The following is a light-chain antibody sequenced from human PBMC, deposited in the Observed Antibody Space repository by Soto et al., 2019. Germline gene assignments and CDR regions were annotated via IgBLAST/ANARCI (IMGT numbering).Light chain of an antibody. CDR3: QTWGTDIHVV. CDR2: LNSDGSH. Sequence: QLVLTQSPSASASLGASVKLTCTLSSGHSNNAVVWHQQQPEKGPRYLMKLNSDGSHTKGDGIPDRFSGSRSGTERYLTISSLQSEDEPDYYCQTWGTDIHVVFGGGTKLTVL. J-gene: IGLJ2*01. V-gene: IGLV4-69*01. CDR1: SGHSNNA.